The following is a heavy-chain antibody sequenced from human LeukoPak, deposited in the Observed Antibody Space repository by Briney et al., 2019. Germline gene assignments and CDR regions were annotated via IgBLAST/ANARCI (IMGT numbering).Heavy chain of an antibody. D-gene: IGHD3-10*01. Sequence: ASVKVSCKASGYTFTGYYMHWVRQAPGQGLEWMGRINPNSGGTNYAQKFQGRVTMTRDTSISTAYMELSRLRSDDTAVYYCARDLRGYYYYMDAWGKGTTVTVSS. CDR3: ARDLRGYYYYMDA. J-gene: IGHJ6*03. CDR1: GYTFTGYY. V-gene: IGHV1-2*06. CDR2: INPNSGGT.